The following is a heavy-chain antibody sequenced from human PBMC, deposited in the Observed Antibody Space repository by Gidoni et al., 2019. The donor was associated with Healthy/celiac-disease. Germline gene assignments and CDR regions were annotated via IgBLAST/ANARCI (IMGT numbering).Heavy chain of an antibody. V-gene: IGHV4-4*07. Sequence: QVQRQESGAGLDTPTETLSLTCTVAGGCINSYYWSWLRQPAGKGREWIGRIYTSGSTNYNPSLKSRFTMSVTTSMNQFSLKLSSVPAADTAVYYCARGLQEYRSSAGAFDIWGQVTMVTVSS. J-gene: IGHJ3*02. CDR1: GGCINSYY. CDR3: ARGLQEYRSSAGAFDI. D-gene: IGHD6-6*01. CDR2: IYTSGST.